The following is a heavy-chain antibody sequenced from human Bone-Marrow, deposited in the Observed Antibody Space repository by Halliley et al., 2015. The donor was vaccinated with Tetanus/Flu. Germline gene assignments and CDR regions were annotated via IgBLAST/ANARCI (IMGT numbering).Heavy chain of an antibody. CDR2: VYPSNSDT. D-gene: IGHD6-19*01. Sequence: WVGIVYPSNSDTRYSPSFQGPVTISADRSLGTAYLQWSSLKASDSAIYYCARRGLYSSGWYDNWGQGTLVTVSS. V-gene: IGHV5-51*01. J-gene: IGHJ5*02. CDR3: ARRGLYSSGWYDN.